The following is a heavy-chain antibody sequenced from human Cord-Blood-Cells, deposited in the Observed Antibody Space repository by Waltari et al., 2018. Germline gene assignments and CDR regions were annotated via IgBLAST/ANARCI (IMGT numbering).Heavy chain of an antibody. V-gene: IGHV3-33*01. Sequence: QVQLVESGGGVVQPGRSLRLSCAASGFTFSSYGMHWVRQAPGKGLEWVAVIWYDGSNKYYADSVMGRFTISRDNSKNTLYLQMNSLRAEDTAVYYCARAEYWYFDLWGRGTLVTVSS. CDR3: ARAEYWYFDL. J-gene: IGHJ2*01. CDR1: GFTFSSYG. CDR2: IWYDGSNK.